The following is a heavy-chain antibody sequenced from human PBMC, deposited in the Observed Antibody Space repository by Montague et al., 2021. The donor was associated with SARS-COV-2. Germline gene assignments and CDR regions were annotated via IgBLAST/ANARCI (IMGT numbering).Heavy chain of an antibody. V-gene: IGHV6-1*01. J-gene: IGHJ4*02. CDR2: TYYRSKWYN. CDR3: ARAERGSCGDGNCYQYFFNY. Sequence: CAISGDSVSSNIAAWNWIRQSPSRGLEWLGRTYYRSKWYNDYAVSVRSRVTISPDTSKNQFSLQLNSMTPEDTAVYYCARAERGSCGDGNCYQYFFNYWGQGTLVTVSS. D-gene: IGHD2-15*01. CDR1: GDSVSSNIAA.